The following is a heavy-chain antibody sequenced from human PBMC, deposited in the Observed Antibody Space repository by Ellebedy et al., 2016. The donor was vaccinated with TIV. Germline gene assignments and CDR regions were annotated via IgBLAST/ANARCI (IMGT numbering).Heavy chain of an antibody. Sequence: GGSLRLSCVVSGFTFSSYWMGWVRQAPGKGLEWVASIRQDGNEKDYLDSVKGRFTISRDNGKNSLDLQMNSLRAEDTAVYYCATDGSYGDYLSPTHAFENWGQGTMVIVSS. J-gene: IGHJ3*02. D-gene: IGHD4-17*01. CDR2: IRQDGNEK. V-gene: IGHV3-7*01. CDR1: GFTFSSYW. CDR3: ATDGSYGDYLSPTHAFEN.